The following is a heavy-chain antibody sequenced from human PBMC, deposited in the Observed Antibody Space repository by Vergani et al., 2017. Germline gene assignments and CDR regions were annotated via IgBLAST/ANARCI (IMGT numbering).Heavy chain of an antibody. V-gene: IGHV1-46*01. CDR2: INPSGGST. J-gene: IGHJ2*01. CDR1: GYTFTSYY. Sequence: QVQLVQSGAEVKKPGASVKVSCKASGYTFTSYYMHWVRQAPGQGLEWMGIINPSGGSTSYAQKFQGRVTMTRDTSTSTVYLELRSLRSDDTAVYYCARVNFRYFDLWGRGTLVTVSS. CDR3: ARVNFRYFDL.